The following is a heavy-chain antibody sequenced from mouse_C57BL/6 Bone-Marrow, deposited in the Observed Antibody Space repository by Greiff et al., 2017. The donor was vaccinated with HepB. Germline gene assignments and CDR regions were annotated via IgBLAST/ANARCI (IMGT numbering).Heavy chain of an antibody. V-gene: IGHV1-69*01. J-gene: IGHJ3*01. CDR2: IDPSDSYT. D-gene: IGHD3-2*02. CDR1: GYTFTSYW. Sequence: QVQLQQPGAELVMPGASVKLSCKASGYTFTSYWMHWVKQRPGQGLEWIGEIDPSDSYTNYNQTFKGKSTLTVDKSSSTAYMQLSSLTSEDAAVYYCARSDSSGYVSAWFAYWGQGTLVTVSA. CDR3: ARSDSSGYVSAWFAY.